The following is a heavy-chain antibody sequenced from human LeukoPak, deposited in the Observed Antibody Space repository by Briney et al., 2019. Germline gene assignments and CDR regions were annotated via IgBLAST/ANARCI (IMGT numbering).Heavy chain of an antibody. V-gene: IGHV4-4*02. Sequence: SGTLSLTCAVSGGSISSSNWWSWVRQPPGKGLEWIGEIYHSGSTNYNPSLKSRVTISVDKSKNQFSLKLSSVTAADTAVYYCARVHYDILTGYPDYFDYWGQGTLVTVSS. CDR2: IYHSGST. CDR1: GGSISSSNW. D-gene: IGHD3-9*01. CDR3: ARVHYDILTGYPDYFDY. J-gene: IGHJ4*02.